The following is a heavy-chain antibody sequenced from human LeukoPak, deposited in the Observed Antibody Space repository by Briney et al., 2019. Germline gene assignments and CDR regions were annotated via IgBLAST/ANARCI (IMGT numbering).Heavy chain of an antibody. J-gene: IGHJ3*02. Sequence: SETLSLTCAVSGYSISSGYYWGWIRQPPGKGLEWIGSIYHSGSTYYNPSLKSRVTISVDTSKNQFSLKLSSVTAADTAVYYCARQGRSSSSEPFDICGQGTMVTVSS. CDR1: GYSISSGYY. CDR2: IYHSGST. D-gene: IGHD6-13*01. CDR3: ARQGRSSSSEPFDI. V-gene: IGHV4-38-2*01.